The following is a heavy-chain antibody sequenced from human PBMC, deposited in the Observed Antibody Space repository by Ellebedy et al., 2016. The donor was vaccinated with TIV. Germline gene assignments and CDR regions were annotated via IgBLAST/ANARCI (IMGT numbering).Heavy chain of an antibody. D-gene: IGHD4-23*01. J-gene: IGHJ4*02. Sequence: MPGGSLRLSCSVSGDSMRTYYWTWVRQPVGKGLEWIGRISITGSTTYNPSLKSRVTMSLDTSENQFSLVLKSVTAADTAIYYCARDDTVGNFDYWGQGALVIVSS. CDR1: GDSMRTYY. V-gene: IGHV4-4*07. CDR2: ISITGST. CDR3: ARDDTVGNFDY.